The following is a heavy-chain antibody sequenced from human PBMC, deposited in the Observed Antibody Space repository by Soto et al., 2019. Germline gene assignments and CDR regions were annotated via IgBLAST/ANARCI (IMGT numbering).Heavy chain of an antibody. V-gene: IGHV4-30-4*01. Sequence: PSETLSLTCTVSGGSISSGDYYWSWICQPPGKGLEWIGYIYYSGSTYYNPSLKSRVTISVDTSKNQFSLKLSSVTAADTAVYYCARVSITIFGVVIIGDAFDIWGQGTMVTVSS. D-gene: IGHD3-3*01. J-gene: IGHJ3*02. CDR1: GGSISSGDYY. CDR3: ARVSITIFGVVIIGDAFDI. CDR2: IYYSGST.